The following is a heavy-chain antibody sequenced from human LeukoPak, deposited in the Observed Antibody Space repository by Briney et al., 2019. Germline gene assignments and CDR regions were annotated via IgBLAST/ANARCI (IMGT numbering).Heavy chain of an antibody. CDR1: GYTFTSYY. CDR3: ARSLFRITGTTGDYYYYGMDV. J-gene: IGHJ6*02. D-gene: IGHD1-7*01. Sequence: ASVKVSGKASGYTFTSYYMHWVRQAPGQGLEWMGIINPSGGSTSYAQKFQGRVTMTRDTSTSTVYMELSSLRSEGTAVYYCARSLFRITGTTGDYYYYGMDVWGQGTTVTVSS. V-gene: IGHV1-46*01. CDR2: INPSGGST.